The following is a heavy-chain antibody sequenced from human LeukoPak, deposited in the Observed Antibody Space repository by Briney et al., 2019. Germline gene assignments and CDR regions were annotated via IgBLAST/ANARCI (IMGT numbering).Heavy chain of an antibody. Sequence: GRSLRLSCAASGFTFTSYGTHWVGQAPGKGLEWVAVISYDVSNKYYADSVKGRFTISRDNSKNTLYRQMSSLRAEDTAVYYCARGGLVVYCSGGSCYSIDYGGQGTLVTVPS. D-gene: IGHD2-15*01. V-gene: IGHV3-30*03. CDR3: ARGGLVVYCSGGSCYSIDY. J-gene: IGHJ4*02. CDR2: ISYDVSNK. CDR1: GFTFTSYG.